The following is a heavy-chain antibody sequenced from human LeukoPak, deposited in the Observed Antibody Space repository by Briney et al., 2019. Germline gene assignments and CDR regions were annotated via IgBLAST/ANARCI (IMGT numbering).Heavy chain of an antibody. V-gene: IGHV3-23*01. Sequence: GGSLRLSCAASGFTFSNYAMRWVRQAPGKGLEWVSGISGSGGTTYYADSVKGRFTISRDNSKNTLYLQMNSLRAEDTAVYYCARRPVFDYWGQGTLVTVSS. CDR3: ARRPVFDY. J-gene: IGHJ4*02. CDR1: GFTFSNYA. CDR2: ISGSGGTT.